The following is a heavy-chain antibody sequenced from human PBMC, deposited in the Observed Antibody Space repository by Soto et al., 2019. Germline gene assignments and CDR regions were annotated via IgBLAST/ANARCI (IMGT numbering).Heavy chain of an antibody. D-gene: IGHD2-2*01. Sequence: LRLSCVGSGFTFSSYGMHWVRQAPGKGLECVAVISDTGSSHYYAASVEGRFTISRENSKNTLSLHMDRLRVEDTAVYYCAKDRGGDCPDNSCYFGADYWGQGTPVTVYS. CDR2: ISDTGSSH. V-gene: IGHV3-30*18. CDR3: AKDRGGDCPDNSCYFGADY. J-gene: IGHJ4*02. CDR1: GFTFSSYG.